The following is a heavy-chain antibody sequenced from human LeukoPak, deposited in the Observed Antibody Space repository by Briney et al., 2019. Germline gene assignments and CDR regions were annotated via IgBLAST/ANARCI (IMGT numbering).Heavy chain of an antibody. CDR2: INPNSGGT. Sequence: GASVKVSCKASGYTFTGKYMHWVRQAPGQGLEWMGWINPNSGGTNYAQKFQDRVTMTRDTSISTAYMELSRLRSDDTAVYYRARDAGYSSGWYNDYWGQGTLVTVSS. J-gene: IGHJ4*02. CDR3: ARDAGYSSGWYNDY. CDR1: GYTFTGKY. V-gene: IGHV1-2*02. D-gene: IGHD6-19*01.